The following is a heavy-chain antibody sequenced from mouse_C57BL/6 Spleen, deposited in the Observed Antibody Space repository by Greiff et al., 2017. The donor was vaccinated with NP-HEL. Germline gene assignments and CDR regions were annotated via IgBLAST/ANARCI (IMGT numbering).Heavy chain of an antibody. CDR2: IYPGDGDT. V-gene: IGHV1-80*01. J-gene: IGHJ1*03. CDR3: ARSGYYGSSYGYFDV. D-gene: IGHD1-1*01. Sequence: LQQSGASVKISCKASGYAFSSYWMNWVKQRPGKGLEWIGQIYPGDGDTNYNGKFKGKATLTADKSSSTAYMQLSSLTSEDSAVYFCARSGYYGSSYGYFDVWGTGTTVTVSS. CDR1: GYAFSSYW.